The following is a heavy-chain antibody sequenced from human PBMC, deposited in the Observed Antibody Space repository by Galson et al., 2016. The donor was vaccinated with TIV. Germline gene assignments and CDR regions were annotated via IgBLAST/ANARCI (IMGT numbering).Heavy chain of an antibody. V-gene: IGHV1-8*02. Sequence: SVKVSCKASGYNFFSYEINWVRQAAGQGLEWVGWVNPYNGNTGYAQKFQGRVTMTSDTSKSTVYMELSSLTSEDTAVYFCARKSSNDYWGQGTLVIVSS. D-gene: IGHD1-26*01. CDR2: VNPYNGNT. CDR3: ARKSSNDY. CDR1: GYNFFSYE. J-gene: IGHJ4*02.